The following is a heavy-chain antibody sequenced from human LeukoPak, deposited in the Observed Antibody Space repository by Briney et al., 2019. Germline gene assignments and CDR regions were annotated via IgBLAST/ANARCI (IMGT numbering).Heavy chain of an antibody. J-gene: IGHJ5*02. Sequence: SETLSLTCTVSGGAISSYYWSWIRQPPGKRLWWIGDICYSVSTNYNPSLKTRVTISVDTSKNQFSLNLSSVTAADTAVYYCARVFGYYYGSGSYYNPGWFDPWGQGTLVTVSS. CDR2: ICYSVST. CDR3: ARVFGYYYGSGSYYNPGWFDP. V-gene: IGHV4-59*01. D-gene: IGHD3-10*01. CDR1: GGAISSYY.